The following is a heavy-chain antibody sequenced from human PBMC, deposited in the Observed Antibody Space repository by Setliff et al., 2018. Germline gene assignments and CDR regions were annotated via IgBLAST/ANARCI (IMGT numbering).Heavy chain of an antibody. J-gene: IGHJ4*02. CDR2: ISPHTGNT. D-gene: IGHD1-26*01. V-gene: IGHV1-18*01. CDR3: ARDGEVGIRRYFFDA. CDR1: GYTFDDYG. Sequence: ASVKVSCKTSGYTFDDYGIAWVRQAPGQGLEWMGWISPHTGNTYYTPKLHGRVTLTTGTSARTAYMELRSLSSDDTATYYCARDGEVGIRRYFFDAWGQGTPVTVSS.